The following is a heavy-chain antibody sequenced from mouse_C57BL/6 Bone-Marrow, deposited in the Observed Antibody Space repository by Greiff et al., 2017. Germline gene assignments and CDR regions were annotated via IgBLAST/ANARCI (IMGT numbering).Heavy chain of an antibody. CDR3: ARRGWYFDY. CDR1: GYTFTSYW. CDR2: IDPSDSYT. D-gene: IGHD3-3*01. J-gene: IGHJ2*01. V-gene: IGHV1-69*01. Sequence: VQLKQPGAELVMPGASVKLSCKASGYTFTSYWMHWVKQRPGQGLEWIGEIDPSDSYTNYNQKFKGKSTLTVDKSSSTAYMQLSSLTSEDSAVYYCARRGWYFDYWGQGTTLTVSS.